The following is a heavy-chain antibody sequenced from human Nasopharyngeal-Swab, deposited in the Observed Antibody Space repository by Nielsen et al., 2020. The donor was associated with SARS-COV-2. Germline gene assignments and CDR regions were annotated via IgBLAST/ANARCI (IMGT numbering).Heavy chain of an antibody. CDR2: ISWNSGSI. D-gene: IGHD1-26*01. Sequence: SLKISCAASGFAFDDYPMHWVRQAPGKGLEWVSGISWNSGSIGYADSVKGRFTISRDNAKNSLYLQMNSLRAEDTALYYCAKDPLGEWELLFAFDIWGQGTMVTVSS. J-gene: IGHJ3*02. V-gene: IGHV3-9*01. CDR3: AKDPLGEWELLFAFDI. CDR1: GFAFDDYP.